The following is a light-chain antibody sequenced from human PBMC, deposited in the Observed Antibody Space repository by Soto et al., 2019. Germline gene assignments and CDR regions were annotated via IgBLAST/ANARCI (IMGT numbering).Light chain of an antibody. V-gene: IGLV1-51*01. CDR2: DNN. CDR1: SSNIGNNY. Sequence: QSVSTQPPSVSAAPGQKVTISCSGSSSNIGNNYVSWYQQLPGTAPKLLIYDNNKRPSGIPDRFSGSKSGTSATLGITGLQTGDEADYYCATWDSSLSAGEVFGGGTKLTVL. CDR3: ATWDSSLSAGEV. J-gene: IGLJ2*01.